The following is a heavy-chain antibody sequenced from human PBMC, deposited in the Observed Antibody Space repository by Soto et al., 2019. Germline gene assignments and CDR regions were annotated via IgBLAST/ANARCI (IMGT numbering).Heavy chain of an antibody. J-gene: IGHJ4*02. CDR2: IRNRANSYTT. D-gene: IGHD1-26*01. CDR3: GRRGTSGSVGLDY. CDR1: GFTFSDHY. Sequence: EAQLVESGGGLVQPGGSLRLSSAVSGFTFSDHYMDWVRQAPGKGLEWVGRIRNRANSYTTEYAASVKGRFTISRDDSKNSLYLQMNSLKTEDTAMYYCGRRGTSGSVGLDYWGQGTLVTVSS. V-gene: IGHV3-72*01.